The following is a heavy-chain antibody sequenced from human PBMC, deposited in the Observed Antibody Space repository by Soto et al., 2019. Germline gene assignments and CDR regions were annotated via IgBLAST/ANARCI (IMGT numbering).Heavy chain of an antibody. CDR1: GGSISSYY. V-gene: IGHV4-59*08. J-gene: IGHJ4*02. CDR2: IYYSGST. D-gene: IGHD6-13*01. CDR3: ASHEQQLVPFDY. Sequence: QVQLQESGPGLVKPSETLSLTCTVSGGSISSYYWSWIRQPPGKGLEWIGYIYYSGSTNYNPSLKSRVTISVDTSKNQFSLKLSSVTAADTAVYYCASHEQQLVPFDYWGQGTLVTVSS.